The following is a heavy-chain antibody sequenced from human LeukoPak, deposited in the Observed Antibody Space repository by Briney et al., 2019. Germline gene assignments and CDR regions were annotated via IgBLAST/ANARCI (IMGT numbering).Heavy chain of an antibody. Sequence: RPGGSLRLSCAASGFTFSSYSMNWVRQAPGKGLEWVSGINWNGGSTGYADSVKGRFTISRDNAKNSLYLQMNSLRAEDTALYYCARDGYHGDYFFDYWGQGTLVTVSS. CDR2: INWNGGST. J-gene: IGHJ4*02. V-gene: IGHV3-20*04. CDR3: ARDGYHGDYFFDY. CDR1: GFTFSSYS. D-gene: IGHD4-17*01.